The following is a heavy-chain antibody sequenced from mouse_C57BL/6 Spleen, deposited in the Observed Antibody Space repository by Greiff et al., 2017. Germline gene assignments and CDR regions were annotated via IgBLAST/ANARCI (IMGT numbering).Heavy chain of an antibody. J-gene: IGHJ4*01. Sequence: QVQLQQSGPGLVAPSQSLSITCTVSGFSLTSYAISWVRQPPGKGLEWLGVIWTGGGTNYNSALKSRLSISKDNSKSQVFLKMNSLQTDDTARYYCARNKGGLPGAMDYGGQGTSVTVSS. CDR3: ARNKGGLPGAMDY. V-gene: IGHV2-9-1*01. D-gene: IGHD1-3*01. CDR2: IWTGGGT. CDR1: GFSLTSYA.